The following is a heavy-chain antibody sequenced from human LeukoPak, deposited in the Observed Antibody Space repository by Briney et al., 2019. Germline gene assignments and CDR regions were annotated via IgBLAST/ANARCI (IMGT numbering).Heavy chain of an antibody. CDR2: IYYSGST. J-gene: IGHJ6*03. D-gene: IGHD5-18*01. CDR3: ARGLRGRGYSYGHYYYYMDV. Sequence: PSETLSLTCTVSGGSISSSSYYWGWIRQPPGKGLEWIGSIYYSGSTYYNPSLKSRVTISVDTSKNQFSLKLSSVTAADTAVYYCARGLRGRGYSYGHYYYYMDVWGKGTTVTVSS. CDR1: GGSISSSSYY. V-gene: IGHV4-39*01.